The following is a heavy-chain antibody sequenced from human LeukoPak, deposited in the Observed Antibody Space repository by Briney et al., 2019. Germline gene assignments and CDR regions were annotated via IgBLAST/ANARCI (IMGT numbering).Heavy chain of an antibody. CDR2: IRYDGSNK. Sequence: PGGSLRLSCAASGFTFSSYGMHWVRQAPGKGLEWVAFIRYDGSNKYYADSVKGRFTISRDNSKNTLYLQMNSLRAEDAAVYYCAKDAGTYGDYVYAFDIWGQGTMVTVSS. J-gene: IGHJ3*02. CDR1: GFTFSSYG. D-gene: IGHD4-17*01. V-gene: IGHV3-30*02. CDR3: AKDAGTYGDYVYAFDI.